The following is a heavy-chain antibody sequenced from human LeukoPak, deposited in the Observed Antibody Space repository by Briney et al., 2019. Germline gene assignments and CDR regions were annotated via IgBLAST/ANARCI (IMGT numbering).Heavy chain of an antibody. D-gene: IGHD6-13*01. CDR3: ARARAAAGIDFDY. CDR1: GYTFTSYD. J-gene: IGHJ4*02. CDR2: MNPNSGNT. Sequence: ASLKLSCKASGYTFTSYDINWVRQATGQGLEWMGWMNPNSGNTGYAQKFQGRVTMTRNTSISTAYMELSSLRSEDTAVYYCARARAAAGIDFDYWGQGTLVTVSS. V-gene: IGHV1-8*01.